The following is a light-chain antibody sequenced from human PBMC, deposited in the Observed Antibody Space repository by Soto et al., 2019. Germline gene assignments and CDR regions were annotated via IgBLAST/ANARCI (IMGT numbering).Light chain of an antibody. Sequence: QTVVTQEPSFSVSPGGTVTLTCGLSSGSVSTSYYPSWYQQTPGQAPRTLIYSTNTRSSGVPDRFSGSILGNKAALTITGAQADDESDYYCVLYMGSGSWVFGGWTKRTVL. CDR1: SGSVSTSYY. J-gene: IGLJ3*02. CDR3: VLYMGSGSWV. CDR2: STN. V-gene: IGLV8-61*01.